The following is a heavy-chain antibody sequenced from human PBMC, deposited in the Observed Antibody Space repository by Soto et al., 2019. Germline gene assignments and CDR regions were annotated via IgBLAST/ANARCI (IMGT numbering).Heavy chain of an antibody. Sequence: EVQLLESGGGLVEPGGSLRLSCAASGFIFSSYGMNWVRQAPGKGLDWVSAISNSGGNTYYSDSVKGRFTISRDNSKXXXXXXXXXXXXXXXXXXXXXXXXXXXGAYDSWGQGTLVTVSS. J-gene: IGHJ5*01. CDR3: XXXXXXXGAYDS. CDR2: ISNSGGNT. CDR1: GFIFSSYG. V-gene: IGHV3-23*01.